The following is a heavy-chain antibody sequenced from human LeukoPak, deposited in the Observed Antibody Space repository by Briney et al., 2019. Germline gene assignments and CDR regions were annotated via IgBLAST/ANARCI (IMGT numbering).Heavy chain of an antibody. CDR3: ARDRVTTTVTTGSFDY. J-gene: IGHJ4*02. D-gene: IGHD4-11*01. CDR1: GYTFTSYY. V-gene: IGHV1-46*01. CDR2: INPSGGST. Sequence: GASVKVSCKAPGYTFTSYYMHWVRQAPGQGLEWMGIINPSGGSTSYAQKFQGRVTMTRDMSTSTVYMELSSLRSEDTAVYYCARDRVTTTVTTGSFDYWGQGTLVTVSS.